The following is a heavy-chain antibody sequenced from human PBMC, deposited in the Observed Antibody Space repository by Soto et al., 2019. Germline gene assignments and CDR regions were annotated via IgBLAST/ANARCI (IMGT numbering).Heavy chain of an antibody. CDR2: INHSGST. J-gene: IGHJ6*02. V-gene: IGHV4-34*01. D-gene: IGHD3-10*01. CDR3: ARMGWFGELSAGMDV. Sequence: SETLSLTCAVYGGSFSGYYWSWIRQPPGKGLEWIGEINHSGSTNYNPSLKSRVTISVDTSKNQFSLKLSSVTAADTAVYYCARMGWFGELSAGMDVWGQGTTVTVSS. CDR1: GGSFSGYY.